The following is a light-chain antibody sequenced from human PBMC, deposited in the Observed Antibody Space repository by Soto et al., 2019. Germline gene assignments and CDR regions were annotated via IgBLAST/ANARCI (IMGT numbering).Light chain of an antibody. CDR2: YDD. CDR3: AAWDDSLNGVV. Sequence: QSVLTQPPSVSEAPRQRVTISCSGSSSNIGNNAVSWYQQLPGKAPKLLIYYDDLLPSGVSDRFSGSKSGTSASLAISGLQSEDEADYYCAAWDDSLNGVVFGGGTQLTVL. V-gene: IGLV1-36*01. J-gene: IGLJ7*01. CDR1: SSNIGNNA.